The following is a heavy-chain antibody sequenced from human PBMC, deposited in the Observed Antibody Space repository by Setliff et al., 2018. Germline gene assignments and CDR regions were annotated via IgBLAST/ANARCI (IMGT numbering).Heavy chain of an antibody. CDR1: GFRFSDHC. CDR3: AKDTVNDGIWDFGS. D-gene: IGHD1-20*01. J-gene: IGHJ4*01. V-gene: IGHV3-11*01. CDR2: ISSGGETI. Sequence: GGSLRLSCVGSGFRFSDHCMTWVRQAPGKGLEWLSDISSGGETISYTDSVKGRFTTSRANGKNSLYLQMNSMRAEDTAVYYCAKDTVNDGIWDFGSWGQGRLVTVSS.